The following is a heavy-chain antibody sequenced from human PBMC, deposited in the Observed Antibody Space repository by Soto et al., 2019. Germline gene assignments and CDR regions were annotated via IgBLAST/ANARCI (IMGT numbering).Heavy chain of an antibody. CDR2: INHSGGAT. J-gene: IGHJ4*02. CDR3: ARGLTTSGYYM. CDR1: ASTFTTSY. V-gene: IGHV1-46*01. Sequence: KAPASTFTTSYVHWVRQAPGQGLDWMGAINHSGGATMYAQKFQGRLTMTKDTSTNTVYMELSSLTSQDTAMYYCARGLTTSGYYMWGQGTLVTVSS. D-gene: IGHD3-3*01.